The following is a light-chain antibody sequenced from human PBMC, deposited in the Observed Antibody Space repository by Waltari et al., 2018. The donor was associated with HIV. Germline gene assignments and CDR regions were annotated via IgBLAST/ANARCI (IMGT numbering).Light chain of an antibody. Sequence: QSVLTQPPSVSGAPGHRVTTACTGGSSNTGAPYDVHWYQQFPGTAPKLLIYGSTNRPSGVPDRFSGSKSGTSASLAITGLQAEDEADYYCQSYDNSLGVVFGGGTKLTVL. CDR1: SSNTGAPYD. V-gene: IGLV1-40*01. CDR2: GST. J-gene: IGLJ2*01. CDR3: QSYDNSLGVV.